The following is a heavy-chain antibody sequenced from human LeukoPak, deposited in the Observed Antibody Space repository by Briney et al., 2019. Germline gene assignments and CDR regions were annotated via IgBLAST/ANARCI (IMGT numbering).Heavy chain of an antibody. J-gene: IGHJ5*02. V-gene: IGHV1-18*01. CDR1: GYTFTSYG. Sequence: ASVKVSCKASGYTFTSYGISWVRQAPGQGLEWMGWISAYNGNTNYAQKLQGRVTMTTDTSTSTAYMELRSLRSDDTAVYYCARGYYYGSGSYYLEKHNWFDPWGQGTLVTVSS. D-gene: IGHD3-10*01. CDR3: ARGYYYGSGSYYLEKHNWFDP. CDR2: ISAYNGNT.